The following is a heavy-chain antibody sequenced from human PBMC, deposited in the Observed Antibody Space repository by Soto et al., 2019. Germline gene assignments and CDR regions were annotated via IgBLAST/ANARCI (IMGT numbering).Heavy chain of an antibody. CDR2: IYYSGST. J-gene: IGHJ4*02. V-gene: IGHV4-59*01. D-gene: IGHD2-21*01. CDR1: GGSISSYY. Sequence: QVQLQESGPGLVKPSETLSLTCTVSGGSISSYYWSWIRQPPGKGLEWIGYIYYSGSTNYNPSLKSRGTISVDTSKNQFSLKLSSVTAADTAVYYCASETTYCGGDCSIFDYWGQGTLVTVSS. CDR3: ASETTYCGGDCSIFDY.